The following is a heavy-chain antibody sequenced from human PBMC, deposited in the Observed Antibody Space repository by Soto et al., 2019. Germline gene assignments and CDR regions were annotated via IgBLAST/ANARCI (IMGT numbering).Heavy chain of an antibody. CDR3: ARVPRIHRYFDS. CDR2: LFYLGST. V-gene: IGHV4-39*02. Sequence: ETLSLTAEISGVSITRSSYLWGWVRQSPGKGLEWIGTLFYLGSTDYNPSLKTRVAISADTSKNQLSLRLTSVTAADTAVYLCARVPRIHRYFDSWGQGTLVSVSS. J-gene: IGHJ4*02. D-gene: IGHD5-18*01. CDR1: GVSITRSSYL.